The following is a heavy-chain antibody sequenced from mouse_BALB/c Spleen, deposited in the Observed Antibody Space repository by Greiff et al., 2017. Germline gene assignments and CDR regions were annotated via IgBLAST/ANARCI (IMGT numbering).Heavy chain of an antibody. V-gene: IGHV1-4*01. CDR1: GYTFTSYT. CDR3: ARGSGYSFAY. D-gene: IGHD3-1*01. Sequence: VQRVESGAELARPGASVKMSCKASGYTFTSYTMHWVKQRPGQGLEWIGYINPSSGYTNYNQKFKDKATLTADKSSSTAYMQLSSLTSEDSAVYYCARGSGYSFAYWGQGTLVTVSA. J-gene: IGHJ3*01. CDR2: INPSSGYT.